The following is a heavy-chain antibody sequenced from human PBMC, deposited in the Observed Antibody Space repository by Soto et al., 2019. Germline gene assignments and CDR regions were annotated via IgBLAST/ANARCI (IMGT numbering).Heavy chain of an antibody. J-gene: IGHJ6*02. CDR3: ARDRVAVTTDYYGMDV. CDR1: GFTFSSYG. CDR2: IWYDGSNK. D-gene: IGHD4-4*01. Sequence: GGSLRLSCAASGFTFSSYGMHWVRQAPGKGLEWVAVIWYDGSNKYYADSVKGRFTISRDNSKNTLYLQMNSLRAEDTAVYYCARDRVAVTTDYYGMDVWGQGTTVTVSS. V-gene: IGHV3-33*01.